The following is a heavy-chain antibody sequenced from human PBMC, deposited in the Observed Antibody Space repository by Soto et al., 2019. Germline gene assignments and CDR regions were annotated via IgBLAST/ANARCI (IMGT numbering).Heavy chain of an antibody. CDR1: GGTFSSYT. V-gene: IGHV1-69*02. D-gene: IGHD5-18*01. Sequence: QAQLVQSGAEVKKPGSSVKVSCKASGGTFSSYTISWVRQAPGQGLEWMGRIIPILGIANYAQKFQGRVTITADKSTSTAYMELSSLRSEDTAVYYCARAGRVDTAMINNWFDPWGQGTLVTVSS. CDR3: ARAGRVDTAMINNWFDP. J-gene: IGHJ5*02. CDR2: IIPILGIA.